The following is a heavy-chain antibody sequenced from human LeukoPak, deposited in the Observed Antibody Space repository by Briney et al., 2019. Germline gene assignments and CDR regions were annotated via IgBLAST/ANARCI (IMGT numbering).Heavy chain of an antibody. J-gene: IGHJ4*02. Sequence: PGGSLRLSCAASGFTFSSYAMSWVRQAPGKGLEWVSAISGSGGSTYYADSVKGRFTISRDNSKNTLYLQMNSLRAEDTAVYYCAKARSGGSPHGNYFDYWGQGTLVTVSS. CDR3: AKARSGGSPHGNYFDY. D-gene: IGHD2-15*01. V-gene: IGHV3-23*01. CDR1: GFTFSSYA. CDR2: ISGSGGST.